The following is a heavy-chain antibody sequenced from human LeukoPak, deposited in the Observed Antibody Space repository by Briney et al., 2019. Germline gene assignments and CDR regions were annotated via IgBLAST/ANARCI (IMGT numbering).Heavy chain of an antibody. V-gene: IGHV1-18*01. CDR3: ARGVCGSTSCPGVRRWFDP. CDR2: ISAYNGNT. Sequence: ASVKVSCKASGYTFTSYGISWVRQAPGQGLEWMGWISAYNGNTNYAQKLQGRVTMTTDTSTSTAYMELRSLRSDDTAVYYCARGVCGSTSCPGVRRWFDPWGQGTLVTVSS. CDR1: GYTFTSYG. J-gene: IGHJ5*02. D-gene: IGHD2-2*01.